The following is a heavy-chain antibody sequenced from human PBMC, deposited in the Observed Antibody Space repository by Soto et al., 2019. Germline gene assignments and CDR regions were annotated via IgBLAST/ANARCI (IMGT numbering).Heavy chain of an antibody. CDR1: GGSISSYY. CDR2: IYYSGST. CDR3: ARVRTSGGVVAATLFFDY. D-gene: IGHD2-15*01. J-gene: IGHJ4*02. Sequence: SETLSLTCTVSGGSISSYYWSWIRQPPGKGLEWIGYIYYSGSTNYNPSLKSRVTISVDTSKNQFSLKLSSVTAADTAVYYCARVRTSGGVVAATLFFDYWGQGTLVTAPQ. V-gene: IGHV4-59*01.